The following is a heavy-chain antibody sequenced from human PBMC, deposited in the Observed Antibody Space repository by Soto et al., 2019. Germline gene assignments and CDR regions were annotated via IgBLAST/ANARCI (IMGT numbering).Heavy chain of an antibody. J-gene: IGHJ4*02. Sequence: SETLSLTCTVSGGSISSSSYYWGWIRQPPGKGLEWIGSIYYSGSTYYNPSLKSRVTISVDTSKNQFSLKLSSVTAADTAVYYCARRGAGDSSGYYYYWGQGTLVTVSS. D-gene: IGHD3-22*01. CDR2: IYYSGST. CDR3: ARRGAGDSSGYYYY. V-gene: IGHV4-39*01. CDR1: GGSISSSSYY.